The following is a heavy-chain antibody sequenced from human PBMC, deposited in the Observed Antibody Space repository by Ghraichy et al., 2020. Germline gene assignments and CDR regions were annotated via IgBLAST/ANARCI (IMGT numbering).Heavy chain of an antibody. J-gene: IGHJ5*02. V-gene: IGHV1-8*01. CDR2: MNPNSGNT. CDR3: ARGYSSGYYYNWFDP. D-gene: IGHD3-22*01. Sequence: ALVKVSCKASGYTFTSYDINWVRQATGQGLEWMGWMNPNSGNTGYAQKFQGRVTMTRNTSISTAYMELSSLRSEDTAVYYCARGYSSGYYYNWFDPWGQGTLVTVSS. CDR1: GYTFTSYD.